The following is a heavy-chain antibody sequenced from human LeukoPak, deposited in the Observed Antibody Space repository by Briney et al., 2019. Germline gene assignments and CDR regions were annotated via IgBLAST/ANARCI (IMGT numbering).Heavy chain of an antibody. V-gene: IGHV1-2*02. J-gene: IGHJ4*02. D-gene: IGHD5-12*01. CDR2: INSNSGAT. CDR1: GYTFTDYY. Sequence: ASVKVSCKASGYTFTDYYIHWVRQAPGQGLEWMGWINSNSGATNYAQKFQGRVTMTRDTSISTAYMELTRLGSDDTAVYYCARGGSLAYWGQGTLVTVSS. CDR3: ARGGSLAY.